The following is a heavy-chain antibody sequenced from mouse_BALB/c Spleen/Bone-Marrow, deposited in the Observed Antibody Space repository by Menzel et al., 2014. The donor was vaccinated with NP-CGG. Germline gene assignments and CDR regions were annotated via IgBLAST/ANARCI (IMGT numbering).Heavy chain of an antibody. J-gene: IGHJ2*01. CDR3: ARQDITAASDY. V-gene: IGHV1S81*02. D-gene: IGHD1-2*01. CDR1: GYTFTSYW. CDR2: INPSNGRT. Sequence: QVQLQQSGAELVKPGASVKLSCKASGYTFTSYWMHWVKQRPGQGLEWIGEINPSNGRTNYNEKFKSKATLTVDKSSSTVYMQFSSPSSEDSAVYYCARQDITAASDYWGQGTTLTVSS.